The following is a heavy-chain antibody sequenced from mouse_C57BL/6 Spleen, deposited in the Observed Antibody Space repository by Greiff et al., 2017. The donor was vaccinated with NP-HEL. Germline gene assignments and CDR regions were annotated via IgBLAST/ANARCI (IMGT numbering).Heavy chain of an antibody. J-gene: IGHJ4*01. D-gene: IGHD1-1*01. CDR3: ARGGGFNTTVVRAMDY. CDR2: IDPNRGGT. V-gene: IGHV1-72*01. Sequence: QVQLQQPGAELVKPGASVKLSCKASGYTFTSYWMHWVKQRPGRGLEWIGRIDPNRGGTKYNEKFKSKATLTVDKPSSTAYMQLSSLTSEDSAVYYCARGGGFNTTVVRAMDYWGQGTSVTVSS. CDR1: GYTFTSYW.